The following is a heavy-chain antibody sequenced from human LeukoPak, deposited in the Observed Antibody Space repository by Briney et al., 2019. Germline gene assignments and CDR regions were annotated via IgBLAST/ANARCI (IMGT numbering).Heavy chain of an antibody. Sequence: GGSLRLSCAASGFTFSSYWMSWVRQAPGKGVEWVASIREDGSEKTSVDSVKGRFTISRDNAKNSLYLQMDSLRAEDTAVYYCARGPTNGQAFDYWGQGTLVSVSS. CDR3: ARGPTNGQAFDY. J-gene: IGHJ4*02. CDR1: GFTFSSYW. V-gene: IGHV3-7*01. CDR2: IREDGSEK. D-gene: IGHD2-8*01.